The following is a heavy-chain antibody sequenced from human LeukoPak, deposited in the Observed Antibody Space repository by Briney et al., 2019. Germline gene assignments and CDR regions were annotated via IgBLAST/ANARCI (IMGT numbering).Heavy chain of an antibody. J-gene: IGHJ4*02. CDR1: GFTFSTYA. V-gene: IGHV3-15*01. CDR3: STLSGGDSSNY. D-gene: IGHD2-21*02. Sequence: GRSLRLSCAASGFTFSTYAMHWVRQVPGKGLEWVGRIKSKADGGTTDYAAPVKGRFTISRDDSKNTLYLQMNSLKTEDTAVYYCSTLSGGDSSNYWGQGTLVTVSS. CDR2: IKSKADGGTT.